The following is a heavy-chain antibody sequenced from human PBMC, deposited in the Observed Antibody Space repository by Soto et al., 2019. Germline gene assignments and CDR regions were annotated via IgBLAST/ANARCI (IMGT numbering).Heavy chain of an antibody. CDR2: IYYSGST. D-gene: IGHD3-9*01. CDR1: GGSISSYY. J-gene: IGHJ4*02. CDR3: ARGNYDILTGYYYFDY. Sequence: SETLSLTCTVSGGSISSYYWSWIRQPPGKGLEWIGYIYYSGSTNYNPSLKSRVTISVDTSKNQFSLKLSSVTAADTAVYYCARGNYDILTGYYYFDYWGQGTLVTVSS. V-gene: IGHV4-59*01.